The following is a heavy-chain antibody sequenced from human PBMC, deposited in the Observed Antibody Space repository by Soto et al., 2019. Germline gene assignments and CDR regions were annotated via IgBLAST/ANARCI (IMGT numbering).Heavy chain of an antibody. V-gene: IGHV3-30-3*01. J-gene: IGHJ4*02. CDR3: ARDHIAEPGTSAHY. Sequence: PGGSLRLSCAASGFTFSSYAMYWVRQAPGKGLEWVAVISYDANKKYYADSVKGRFTISRDNSKNTLYLQMNSLRAEDTAVYFCARDHIAEPGTSAHYWGQGTLVTVSS. D-gene: IGHD6-13*01. CDR1: GFTFSSYA. CDR2: ISYDANKK.